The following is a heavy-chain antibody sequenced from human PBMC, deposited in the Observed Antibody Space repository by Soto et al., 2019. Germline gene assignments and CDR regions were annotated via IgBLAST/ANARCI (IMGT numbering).Heavy chain of an antibody. Sequence: GGSLRLSCAASGFTFSSYGMHWVRQAPGKGLEWVAVISYDGSNKYYADSVKGRFTISRDNSKNTLYLQMNSLRAEDTAVYYCAKDRCSSTSCYFFYYYYGMEVWGQGTTGTVSS. CDR3: AKDRCSSTSCYFFYYYYGMEV. CDR2: ISYDGSNK. CDR1: GFTFSSYG. V-gene: IGHV3-30*18. D-gene: IGHD2-2*01. J-gene: IGHJ6*02.